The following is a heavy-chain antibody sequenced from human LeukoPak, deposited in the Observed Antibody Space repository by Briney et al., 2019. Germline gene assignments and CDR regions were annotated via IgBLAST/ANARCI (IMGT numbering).Heavy chain of an antibody. CDR1: GFPFSSYS. D-gene: IGHD2-2*01. CDR2: ISSSSSYI. CDR3: ARDVVPANWFDP. J-gene: IGHJ5*02. Sequence: GGSLRLSCAASGFPFSSYSMNWVRHAPGKGLEWVSSISSSSSYIYYADSVKGRFTISRDNAKNSLYLQMNSLRAEDTAVYYCARDVVPANWFDPWGQGTLVTVSS. V-gene: IGHV3-21*01.